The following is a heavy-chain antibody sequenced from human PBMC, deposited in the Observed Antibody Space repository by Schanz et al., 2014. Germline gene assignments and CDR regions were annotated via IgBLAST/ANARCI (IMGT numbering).Heavy chain of an antibody. CDR2: VSSDGNND. V-gene: IGHV3-30*03. CDR3: ARGRVLES. D-gene: IGHD1-1*01. CDR1: GITFSSHS. Sequence: QVQVVQSGGGLVKPGGSLRLSCAASGITFSSHSFNWVRQAPGKGLEWVALVSSDGNNDYYTDSVKGRFTISRDNAKNSLFLQMNSLRPEDTAVYYCARGRVLESWGQGTLVTVSS. J-gene: IGHJ5*02.